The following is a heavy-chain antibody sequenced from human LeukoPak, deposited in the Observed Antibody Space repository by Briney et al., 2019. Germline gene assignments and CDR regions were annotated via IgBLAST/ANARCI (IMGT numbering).Heavy chain of an antibody. J-gene: IGHJ4*02. CDR1: GFTFSGSA. D-gene: IGHD6-19*01. V-gene: IGHV3-73*01. CDR2: IRSKANSYAT. CDR3: TTLIAVAGRGFDY. Sequence: GGSLRLSCAASGFTFSGSAMHRVRQASGKGLEWVGRIRSKANSYATAYAASVKGRFTISRDDSKNTAYLQMNSLKTEDTAVYYCTTLIAVAGRGFDYWGQGTLVTVSS.